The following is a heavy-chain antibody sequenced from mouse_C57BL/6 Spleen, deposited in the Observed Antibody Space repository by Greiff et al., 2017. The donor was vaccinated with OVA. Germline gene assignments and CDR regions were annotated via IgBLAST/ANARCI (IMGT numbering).Heavy chain of an antibody. Sequence: EVKVVESGTVLARPGASVKMSCKTSGYTFTSYWMHWVKQRPGQGLEWIGAIYPGNSDTSYNQKFKGKAKLTAVTSASTAYMELSSLTNEDSAVYYCTRIYYYGSRVFDVWGTGTTVTVSS. CDR1: GYTFTSYW. J-gene: IGHJ1*03. CDR2: IYPGNSDT. D-gene: IGHD1-1*01. V-gene: IGHV1-5*01. CDR3: TRIYYYGSRVFDV.